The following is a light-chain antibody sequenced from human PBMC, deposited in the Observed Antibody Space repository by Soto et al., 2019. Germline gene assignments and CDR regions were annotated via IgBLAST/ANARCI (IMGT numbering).Light chain of an antibody. CDR2: TAS. Sequence: DIPMTQSPSSVSASVGDRVTITCRASQDINSWLGWYQQKPGLAPKLLIYTASSLQGGVPSRFSGSRSGTDFTLTISSLQPEDFATYYCQQGKSFPLTFGGGTKVDIK. J-gene: IGKJ4*01. CDR1: QDINSW. CDR3: QQGKSFPLT. V-gene: IGKV1-12*01.